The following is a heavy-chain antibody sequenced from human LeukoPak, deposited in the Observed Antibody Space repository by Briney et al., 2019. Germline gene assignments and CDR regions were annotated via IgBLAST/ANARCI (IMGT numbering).Heavy chain of an antibody. CDR2: MNPNSGNT. V-gene: IGHV1-8*01. J-gene: IGHJ6*03. Sequence: ASVKVSCKASGYTFTSYDINWVRQATGQGLEWMGWMNPNSGNTGYAQKFQGRVTMTRNTSISTAYMELSSLRSEDTAVCYCARAEQLVPPYYYYYYYMDVWGKGTTVTVSS. CDR3: ARAEQLVPPYYYYYYYMDV. CDR1: GYTFTSYD. D-gene: IGHD6-6*01.